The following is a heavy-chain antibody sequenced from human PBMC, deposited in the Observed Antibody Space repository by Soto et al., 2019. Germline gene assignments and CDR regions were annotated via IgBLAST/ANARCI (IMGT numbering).Heavy chain of an antibody. V-gene: IGHV3-23*01. CDR3: AKDRISNWYYYYGMDV. CDR2: ISGSGGST. CDR1: GVTFSSYA. J-gene: IGHJ6*02. Sequence: GGSLRLSCAASGVTFSSYAMSWVRQAPGEGLEWVSAISGSGGSTYYADSVKGRFTISRDNSKNTLYLQMNSLRAEDTAVYYCAKDRISNWYYYYGMDVWGQGTTVTVSS. D-gene: IGHD4-4*01.